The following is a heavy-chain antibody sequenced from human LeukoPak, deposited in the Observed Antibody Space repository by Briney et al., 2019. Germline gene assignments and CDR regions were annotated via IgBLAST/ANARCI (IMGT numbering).Heavy chain of an antibody. D-gene: IGHD2-2*02. CDR3: ARTCSSSSCYMVH. CDR1: GYTFANFG. CDR2: ISVYNGNT. J-gene: IGHJ4*02. Sequence: ASVKVSCKASGYTFANFGITWVRQAPGQGLEWMGWISVYNGNTNYAQNLQGRVTLTTDTSTSTAYMELRSLRSDDTTLYYCARTCSSSSCYMVHWGQGTLVTVSS. V-gene: IGHV1-18*01.